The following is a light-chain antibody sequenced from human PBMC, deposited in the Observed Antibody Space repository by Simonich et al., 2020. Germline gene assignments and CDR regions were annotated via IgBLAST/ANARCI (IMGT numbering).Light chain of an antibody. CDR3: QQANSFPYT. CDR2: AAS. V-gene: IGKV1-12*02. Sequence: DIQMTQSPSSVSASVGDSVNSPCRASLGFSSWLAWYQQKPGKAPKLLIYAASSLQSGVPSRFSGSGSGTDFTLTISSLQPEDFATYYCQQANSFPYTFGQGTKLEIK. CDR1: LGFSSW. J-gene: IGKJ2*01.